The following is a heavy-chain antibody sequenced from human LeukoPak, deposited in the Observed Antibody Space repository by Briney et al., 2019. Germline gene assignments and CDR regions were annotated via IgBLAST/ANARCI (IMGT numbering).Heavy chain of an antibody. D-gene: IGHD6-6*01. CDR2: ISGGGGYT. CDR3: AKAVAARPTYFDY. V-gene: IGHV3-23*01. J-gene: IGHJ4*02. CDR1: GFTFSSHA. Sequence: AGGSLRLSCTASGFTFSSHAMSWVRQAPGKGLEWVSSISGGGGYTYDADSVKGRFTISRDKSKNTLYLQMNSLRAEDTAVYYCAKAVAARPTYFDYWGQGTLVTVSS.